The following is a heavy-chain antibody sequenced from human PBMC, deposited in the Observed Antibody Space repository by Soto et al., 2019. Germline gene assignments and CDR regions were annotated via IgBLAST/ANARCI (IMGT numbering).Heavy chain of an antibody. CDR3: ARVPGIAAAAPY. J-gene: IGHJ4*02. Sequence: QVQLQESGPGLVKPSQTLSLTCTVSGGSISSGDYYWSWIRQAPGKGLEWIGYIYYSGSTYYNPSLKSRVTISVDTSKNQFSLKLSSVTAADSAVYYCARVPGIAAAAPYWGQGTLVTVSS. CDR2: IYYSGST. V-gene: IGHV4-30-4*01. CDR1: GGSISSGDYY. D-gene: IGHD6-13*01.